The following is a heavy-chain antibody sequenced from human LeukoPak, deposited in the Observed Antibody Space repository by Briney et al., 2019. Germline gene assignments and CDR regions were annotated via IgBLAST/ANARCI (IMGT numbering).Heavy chain of an antibody. J-gene: IGHJ4*02. D-gene: IGHD3-22*01. V-gene: IGHV4-31*03. Sequence: PSQTLSLTCTVSGGSISNAGYYWNWIRQHPEKGLEWIGYIYYSGSTNYNPSLKSRVTMSVDTSKNQFSLKLSSVTAADTAVYYCARDYYDSSGYYGSFDYWGQGTLVTVSS. CDR3: ARDYYDSSGYYGSFDY. CDR1: GGSISNAGYY. CDR2: IYYSGST.